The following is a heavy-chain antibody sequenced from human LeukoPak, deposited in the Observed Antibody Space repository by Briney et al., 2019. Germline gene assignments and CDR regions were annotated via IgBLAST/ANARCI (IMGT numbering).Heavy chain of an antibody. V-gene: IGHV3-30*18. CDR1: GFTFSSYA. D-gene: IGHD3-9*01. CDR2: ISYDGSNK. Sequence: PGRSLRLSCAASGFTFSSYAMHWVRQAPGKGLEWVAVISYDGSNKYYADSVKGRFTISRDNSKNTLYLQMNSLRAEDTAVYYCAKDSDYDILTGYSYFDYWGQGTPVTVSS. CDR3: AKDSDYDILTGYSYFDY. J-gene: IGHJ4*02.